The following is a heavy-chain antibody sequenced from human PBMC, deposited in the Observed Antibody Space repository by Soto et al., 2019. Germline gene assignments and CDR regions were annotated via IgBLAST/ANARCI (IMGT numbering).Heavy chain of an antibody. D-gene: IGHD6-13*01. CDR3: AREEIAAAGTSPFDP. V-gene: IGHV4-39*02. Sequence: KLPETLSLTCTVSGGSISSSSYYWGWISQPPGKGLEWIGSIYYSGSTYYNPSLKSRVTISVDTSKNQFSLKLSSVTAADTAVYYCAREEIAAAGTSPFDPWGQGTLVTVSS. CDR2: IYYSGST. J-gene: IGHJ5*02. CDR1: GGSISSSSYY.